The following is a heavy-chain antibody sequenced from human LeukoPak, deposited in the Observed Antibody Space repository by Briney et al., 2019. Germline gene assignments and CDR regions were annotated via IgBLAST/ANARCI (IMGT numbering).Heavy chain of an antibody. CDR3: ARSPAVLWFGELASYYMDV. J-gene: IGHJ6*03. CDR2: IYYSGST. V-gene: IGHV4-31*03. D-gene: IGHD3-10*01. Sequence: PSETLSLTCTVSGGSISSGGYYWSWIRQHPGKGLEWIGYIYYSGSTYYNPSLKSRVTISVDTSKNQFSLKLSSVTAADTAVYYCARSPAVLWFGELASYYMDVWGQGTTVTVSS. CDR1: GGSISSGGYY.